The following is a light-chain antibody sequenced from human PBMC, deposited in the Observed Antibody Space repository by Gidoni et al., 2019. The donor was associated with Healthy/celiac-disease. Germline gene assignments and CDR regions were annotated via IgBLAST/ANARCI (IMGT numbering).Light chain of an antibody. CDR3: QQYDNLPALT. Sequence: DIQMTKSPSSLSASVGDRVTITCQASQDISNYLNWYQQKPGKAPKLLIYDASNLETGVPSRFSGSGSGTDFTFTISSLQPEDIATYYCQQYDNLPALTFGGGTKVESK. V-gene: IGKV1-33*01. CDR1: QDISNY. J-gene: IGKJ4*01. CDR2: DAS.